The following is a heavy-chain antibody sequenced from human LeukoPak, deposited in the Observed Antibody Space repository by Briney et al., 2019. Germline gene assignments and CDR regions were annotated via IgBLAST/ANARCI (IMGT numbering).Heavy chain of an antibody. CDR2: IYYSGTT. J-gene: IGHJ4*02. V-gene: IGHV4-39*07. Sequence: SSETLSLTCAVSGGSISSSTYYWGWIRQPPGKGLEWIGTIYYSGTTYYNPSLKSRVTISIDTSTNQFSLKLNSVTAADTAVYYCASLQNIVGATPLPDYWGQGTLVTVSS. CDR1: GGSISSSTYY. CDR3: ASLQNIVGATPLPDY. D-gene: IGHD1-26*01.